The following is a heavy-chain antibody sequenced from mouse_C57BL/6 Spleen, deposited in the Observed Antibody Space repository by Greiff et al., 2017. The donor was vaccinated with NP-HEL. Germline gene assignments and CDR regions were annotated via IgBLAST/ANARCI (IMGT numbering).Heavy chain of an antibody. CDR2: IDPSDSYT. CDR3: ARRGTTVVPFAY. J-gene: IGHJ3*01. D-gene: IGHD1-1*01. CDR1: GYTFTSYW. Sequence: QVQLQQSGAELMKPGASVKLSCKATGYTFTSYWMQWVKQRPGQGLEWIGEIDPSDSYTNYNQKFKGKATLTVDTSSSTAYMQLSSLTSEDSAVYYCARRGTTVVPFAYWGQGTLVTVSA. V-gene: IGHV1-50*01.